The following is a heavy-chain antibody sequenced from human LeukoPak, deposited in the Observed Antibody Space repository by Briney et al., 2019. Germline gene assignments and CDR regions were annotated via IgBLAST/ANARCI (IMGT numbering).Heavy chain of an antibody. CDR3: ARGRVWSGYYRGPYYFDY. D-gene: IGHD3-3*01. V-gene: IGHV3-21*01. Sequence: PGGSLRLSCAASGFTFSSYWMHWVRQAPGKGLEWVSSISSSSSYIYYADSVKGRFTISRDNAKNSLYLQMNSLRAEDTAVYYCARGRVWSGYYRGPYYFDYWGQGTLVTVSS. J-gene: IGHJ4*02. CDR1: GFTFSSYW. CDR2: ISSSSSYI.